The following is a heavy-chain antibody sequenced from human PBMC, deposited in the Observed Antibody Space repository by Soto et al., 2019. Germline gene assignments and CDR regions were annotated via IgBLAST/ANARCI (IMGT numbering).Heavy chain of an antibody. V-gene: IGHV1-46*01. CDR3: VRGNRDYYDSSGYYFDY. J-gene: IGHJ4*02. CDR2: INPSGGST. CDR1: GYTSTSYY. Sequence: ASVKVSCKASGYTSTSYYMHWVRQAPGQGLEWMGIINPSGGSTSYAQKFQGRVTITADTSTSTDYMELSSLRSEDTAVYYCVRGNRDYYDSSGYYFDYWGQGTLVTVSS. D-gene: IGHD3-22*01.